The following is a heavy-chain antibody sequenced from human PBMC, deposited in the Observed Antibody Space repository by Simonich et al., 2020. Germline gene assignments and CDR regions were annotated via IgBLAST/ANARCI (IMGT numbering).Heavy chain of an antibody. V-gene: IGHV1-2*06. CDR1: GYTFTGYY. CDR2: KNPNSGGT. D-gene: IGHD7-27*01. Sequence: QVQLVQSGAEVKKPGASVKVSCKASGYTFTGYYMHWVRQAPGQGLEWTGRKNPNSGGTNYAKKVQGRVTMTRDTSISTAYMERSRLRSDDTAVYYCASGWDWGFSHMSDYWGQGTLVTVSS. J-gene: IGHJ4*02. CDR3: ASGWDWGFSHMSDY.